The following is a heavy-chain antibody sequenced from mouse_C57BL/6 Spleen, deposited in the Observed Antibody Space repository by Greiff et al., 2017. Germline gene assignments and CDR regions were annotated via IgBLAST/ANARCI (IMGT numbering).Heavy chain of an antibody. Sequence: QVQLQQSGPELVKPGASVKISCKASGYGFSSSWMNWVKQRPGKGLEWIGRIYPGDGDTNYNGKFKGKATLTADKSSSTAYMQLSSLTSEDSAVYFCARSYYSNFFDYWGQGTTLTVSS. D-gene: IGHD2-5*01. J-gene: IGHJ2*01. V-gene: IGHV1-82*01. CDR2: IYPGDGDT. CDR3: ARSYYSNFFDY. CDR1: GYGFSSSW.